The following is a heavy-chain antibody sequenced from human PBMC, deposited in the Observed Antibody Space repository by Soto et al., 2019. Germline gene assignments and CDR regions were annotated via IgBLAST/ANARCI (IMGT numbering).Heavy chain of an antibody. J-gene: IGHJ6*02. CDR1: GFTFSSYA. CDR2: ISYDGSNR. CDR3: ARDPMGVAATRYYYYYYGMDV. D-gene: IGHD2-15*01. Sequence: LRLSCAASGFTFSSYAMHWVRQAPGKGLEWVAVISYDGSNRYYADSVKGRFTISRDNSKNTLYLQMNSLRAEDTAVYYCARDPMGVAATRYYYYYYGMDVWGQGTTVTVSS. V-gene: IGHV3-30-3*01.